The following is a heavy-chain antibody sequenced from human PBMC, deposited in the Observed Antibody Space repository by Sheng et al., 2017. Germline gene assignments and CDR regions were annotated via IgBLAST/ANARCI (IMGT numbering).Heavy chain of an antibody. D-gene: IGHD6-19*01. V-gene: IGHV3-23*04. CDR3: ATSMGSSGWYPYYYGIDV. Sequence: EMQLVESGGALVQTGGSLRLSCVSSQFTFGTYAMSWVRQAPGKGLEWVSAISGSAISTYHADSVKGRFTISRDNSKNTLYLQMSSLRAEDTAIYYCATSMGSSGWYPYYYGIDVWGQGP. J-gene: IGHJ6*02. CDR1: QFTFGTYA. CDR2: ISGSAIST.